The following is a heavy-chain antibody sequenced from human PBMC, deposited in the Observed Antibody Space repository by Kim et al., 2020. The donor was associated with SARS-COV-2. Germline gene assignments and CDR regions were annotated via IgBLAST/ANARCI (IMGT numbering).Heavy chain of an antibody. V-gene: IGHV4-34*01. CDR3: ARPTQHSCWYQF. J-gene: IGHJ4*02. Sequence: NYNPSHKSRVTITVDTSKNQFSLKLSSMTAADTAVYCWARPTQHSCWYQFWGQGTLVTVPS. D-gene: IGHD6-19*01.